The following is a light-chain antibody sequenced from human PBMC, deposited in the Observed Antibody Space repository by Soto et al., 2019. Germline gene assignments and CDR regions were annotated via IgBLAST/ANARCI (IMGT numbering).Light chain of an antibody. CDR1: QSILSRSNNKSY. J-gene: IGKJ1*01. CDR2: WAS. Sequence: DIVMTQSPDSLAVSLGERATIKCKSSQSILSRSNNKSYLAWYQQKPGQPPKLLISWASTREPGVPDRVSGSGSGTDFTLTISILQAEDVAVYHCQQYFDTPTFGQGTKVEIK. CDR3: QQYFDTPT. V-gene: IGKV4-1*01.